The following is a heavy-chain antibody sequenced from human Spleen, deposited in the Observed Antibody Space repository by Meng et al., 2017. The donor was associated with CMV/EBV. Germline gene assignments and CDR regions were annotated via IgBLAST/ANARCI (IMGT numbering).Heavy chain of an antibody. V-gene: IGHV3-23*01. D-gene: IGHD4-17*01. CDR1: GFTCSSYA. CDR3: AKRSVTTYWYFDL. CDR2: MSVSGGST. J-gene: IGHJ2*01. Sequence: ASGFTCSSYAMGWVRQAPGKGLEWVSGMSVSGGSTYYTDSVKGRFTISRDNSRNTLYLQMNSLRAEDTAVYYCAKRSVTTYWYFDLWGRGTLVTVSS.